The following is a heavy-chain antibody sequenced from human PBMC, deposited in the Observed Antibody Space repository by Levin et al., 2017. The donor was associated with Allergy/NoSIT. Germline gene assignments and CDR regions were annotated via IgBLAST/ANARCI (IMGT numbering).Heavy chain of an antibody. CDR3: AKDLGPYSSSWYGAPLDY. D-gene: IGHD6-13*01. J-gene: IGHJ4*02. CDR1: FFPFLLSF. V-gene: IGHV3-30*18. Sequence: PGGSLRLSFSSSFFPFLLSFLPFFLPSPFKGLEWVAVISYDGSNKYYADSVKGRFTISRDNSKNTLYLQMNSLRAEDTAVYYCAKDLGPYSSSWYGAPLDYWGQGTLVTVSS. CDR2: ISYDGSNK.